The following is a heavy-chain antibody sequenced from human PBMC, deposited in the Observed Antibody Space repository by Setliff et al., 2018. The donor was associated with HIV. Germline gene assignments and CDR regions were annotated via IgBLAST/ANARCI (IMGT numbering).Heavy chain of an antibody. V-gene: IGHV4-4*09. CDR3: ARHGDYNFWSGYY. CDR2: IYTSGST. CDR1: GGSISNFY. Sequence: PSETLSLTCTVSGGSISNFYWSWIRQPPGKGLEWIGYIYTSGSTSYNPSLRSRGTISVDTSKNQFSLKLNSVTAADTAVYYCARHGDYNFWSGYYWGQGALVTVSS. D-gene: IGHD3-3*01. J-gene: IGHJ4*02.